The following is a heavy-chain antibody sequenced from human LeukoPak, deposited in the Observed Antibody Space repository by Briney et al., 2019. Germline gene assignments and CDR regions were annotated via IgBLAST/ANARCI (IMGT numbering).Heavy chain of an antibody. CDR1: GYIFTNYY. Sequence: GASVKVSCKTSGYIFTNYYLHWVRQAPGQGLEWMGWIDPNSGGTNYAQKFQGRVTMTRDTSISTAYMELSRLRSDDTAVYYCARASPLWAMIVVATADYWGQGTLVTVSS. CDR3: ARASPLWAMIVVATADY. V-gene: IGHV1-2*02. D-gene: IGHD3-22*01. J-gene: IGHJ4*02. CDR2: IDPNSGGT.